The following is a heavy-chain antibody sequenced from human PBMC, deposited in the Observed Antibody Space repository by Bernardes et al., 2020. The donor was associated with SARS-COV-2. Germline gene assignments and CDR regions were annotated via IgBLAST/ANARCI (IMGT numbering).Heavy chain of an antibody. D-gene: IGHD3-10*01. CDR1: GYTFTGYY. J-gene: IGHJ6*02. Sequence: ASVKVSCKASGYTFTGYYMHWVRQAPGQGLEWMGWINPNSGGTNYAQKFQGRVTMTRDTSISTAYMELSRLRSDDTAVYYCARVGLAGYYGSGSYRPYYYYGMDVWGQGTTVTVSS. V-gene: IGHV1-2*02. CDR2: INPNSGGT. CDR3: ARVGLAGYYGSGSYRPYYYYGMDV.